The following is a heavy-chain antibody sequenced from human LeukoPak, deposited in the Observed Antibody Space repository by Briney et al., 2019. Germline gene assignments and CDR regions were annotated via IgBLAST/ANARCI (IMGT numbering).Heavy chain of an antibody. CDR2: IIPILGMP. CDR1: GGTFSSYA. J-gene: IGHJ4*02. CDR3: ATPLDNSGYDFDY. V-gene: IGHV1-69*04. Sequence: ASVKVSCKASGGTFSSYAISWVRQAPGQGLEWMGRIIPILGMPNYAQKFQGRVMIAADKSTSTAYMELSSLRSEDTAVYYCATPLDNSGYDFDYWGQGTLVTVSS. D-gene: IGHD5-12*01.